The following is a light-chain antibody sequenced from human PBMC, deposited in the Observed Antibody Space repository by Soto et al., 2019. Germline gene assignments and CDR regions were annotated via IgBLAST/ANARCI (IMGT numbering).Light chain of an antibody. Sequence: EIVLTQSPGTLSLSPGEIATLSCRASQSVSSSYLAWYQQTPGQAPRLLIYGASSRATGIPDRFSGSGSGTDFILTISRLEAAELAVNYCQQYGSSPYTFGQGTKLEIK. J-gene: IGKJ2*01. CDR2: GAS. CDR1: QSVSSSY. CDR3: QQYGSSPYT. V-gene: IGKV3-20*01.